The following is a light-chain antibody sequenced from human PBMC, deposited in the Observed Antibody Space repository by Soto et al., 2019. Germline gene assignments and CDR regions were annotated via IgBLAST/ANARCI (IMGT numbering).Light chain of an antibody. Sequence: DIQLTQSPSSLSASVGDRITITCRSSQSISRYLNWYQQRPGTAPKVLIFGANSLQSGVPSRFSGSGSGTEFTLTISSLQPEDFATYYCQQYETFSGTFGPGTKVEI. V-gene: IGKV1-39*01. CDR1: QSISRY. CDR2: GAN. J-gene: IGKJ1*01. CDR3: QQYETFSGT.